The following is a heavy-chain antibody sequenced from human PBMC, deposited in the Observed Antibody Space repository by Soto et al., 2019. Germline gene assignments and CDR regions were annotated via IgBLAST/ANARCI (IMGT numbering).Heavy chain of an antibody. CDR3: AAPVEN. J-gene: IGHJ4*02. V-gene: IGHV3-30*03. Sequence: PGGSLRLSCAASGFTFSSYGMHWVRQAPGKGLEWVAVISYDGSNKYYADSVKGRFTISRDNSKNTLYLQMNSLRAEDTAVYYCAAPVENWGQGTLVTVSS. CDR2: ISYDGSNK. CDR1: GFTFSSYG.